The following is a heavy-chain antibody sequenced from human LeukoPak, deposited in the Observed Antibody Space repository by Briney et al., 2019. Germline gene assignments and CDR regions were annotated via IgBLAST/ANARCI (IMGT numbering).Heavy chain of an antibody. CDR1: GGSISSYY. J-gene: IGHJ4*02. Sequence: SETLTLTCTVSGGSISSYYRSWIRQPPGKGLEWIGYIYSSGSTNYNPSLKSRVTISVDTSKNQFSLKLSSVTAADTAVYYCASRYGCSEVYYFDYWGQGTLVTVSS. CDR3: ASRYGCSEVYYFDY. V-gene: IGHV4-59*08. D-gene: IGHD4-17*01. CDR2: IYSSGST.